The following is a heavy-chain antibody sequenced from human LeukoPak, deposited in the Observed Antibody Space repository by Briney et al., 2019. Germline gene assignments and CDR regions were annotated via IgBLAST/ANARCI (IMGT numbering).Heavy chain of an antibody. Sequence: SETLSLTCTVSGGSISSGGYYWSWIRQHPGKGLEWIGYIYYSGSTYYNPSLKSRVTISADTSKNQFSLMLRSVTAADTAVYYCARRTDSTWYFDWGQGTLVTVSS. V-gene: IGHV4-31*03. D-gene: IGHD6-13*01. CDR1: GGSISSGGYY. CDR2: IYYSGST. J-gene: IGHJ4*02. CDR3: ARRTDSTWYFD.